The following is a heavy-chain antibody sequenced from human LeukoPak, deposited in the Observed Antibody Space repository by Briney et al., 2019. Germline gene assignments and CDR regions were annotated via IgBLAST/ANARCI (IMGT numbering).Heavy chain of an antibody. CDR2: IIPIFGTA. CDR3: ARERPCSGGSCYQPAALWYGMDV. D-gene: IGHD2-15*01. V-gene: IGHV1-69*13. J-gene: IGHJ6*02. CDR1: GGTFSSYA. Sequence: SVKVSCKASGGTFSSYAISWVRRAPGQGLEWMGGIIPIFGTANYAQKFQGRVTITADESTSTAYMELSSLRSEDTAVYYCARERPCSGGSCYQPAALWYGMDVWGQGTTVTVSS.